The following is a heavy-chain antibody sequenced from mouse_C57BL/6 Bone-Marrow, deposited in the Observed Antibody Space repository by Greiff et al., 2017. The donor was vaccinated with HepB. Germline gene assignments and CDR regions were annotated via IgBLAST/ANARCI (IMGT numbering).Heavy chain of an antibody. CDR3: AKDYYGSSSYWYFDV. V-gene: IGHV1-50*01. Sequence: VQLQQSGAELVKPGASVKLSCKASGYTFTSYWMQWVKQRPGQGLEWIGEIDPSDSYTNYNQKFKGKATLTVDTSSRPAYIQLSSLTSEDSAVYYCAKDYYGSSSYWYFDVWGTGTTVTVSS. J-gene: IGHJ1*03. CDR1: GYTFTSYW. CDR2: IDPSDSYT. D-gene: IGHD1-1*01.